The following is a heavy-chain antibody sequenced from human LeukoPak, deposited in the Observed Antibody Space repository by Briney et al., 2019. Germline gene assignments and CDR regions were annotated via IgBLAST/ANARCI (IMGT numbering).Heavy chain of an antibody. V-gene: IGHV3-9*01. CDR3: AKGASSSDGGDFDY. J-gene: IGHJ4*02. CDR2: ISWNSGSI. CDR1: GFTFDDYA. Sequence: GRSLRLSCAASGFTFDDYAMHWVRQAPGKGLEWVSGISWNSGSIGYADSVKGRFTISRDNAKNSLYLQMNSLRAEDTALYYCAKGASSSDGGDFDYWGQGTLGTVSS. D-gene: IGHD6-6*01.